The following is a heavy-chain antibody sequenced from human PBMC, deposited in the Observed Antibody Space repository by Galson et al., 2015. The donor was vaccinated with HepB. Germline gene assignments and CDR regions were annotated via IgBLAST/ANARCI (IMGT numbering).Heavy chain of an antibody. CDR3: AKSIVGGRYTWLDP. CDR1: GFTVSGNY. D-gene: IGHD1-26*01. CDR2: IYSGGTT. J-gene: IGHJ5*02. Sequence: SLRLSCAAPGFTVSGNYMSWVRQAPEKGLEWVSVIYSGGTTYYADSVKGRFTISRDNSKNTVYLQMNSLRAEDTAVYYCAKSIVGGRYTWLDPWGQGTLVTVSS. V-gene: IGHV3-66*02.